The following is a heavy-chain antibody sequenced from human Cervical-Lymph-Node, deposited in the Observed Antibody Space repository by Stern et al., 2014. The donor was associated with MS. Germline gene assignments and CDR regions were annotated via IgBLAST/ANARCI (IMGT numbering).Heavy chain of an antibody. J-gene: IGHJ6*02. CDR1: GGTFSKYP. D-gene: IGHD2-15*01. Sequence: QVQLGQSGAEVKKPGSSVKVSCKASGGTFSKYPISWVRQAPGQGLEWMGGIIPPFGIVNYKQKFQGRITITADKSTSTAYMELSSLRSEDTAAYYCARGGIVVVVAATRDYYYGMDVWGQGTTVTVSS. CDR2: IIPPFGIV. CDR3: ARGGIVVVVAATRDYYYGMDV. V-gene: IGHV1-69*17.